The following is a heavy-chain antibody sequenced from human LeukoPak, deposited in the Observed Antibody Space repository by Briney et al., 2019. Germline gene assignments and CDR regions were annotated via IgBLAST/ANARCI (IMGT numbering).Heavy chain of an antibody. CDR1: GFTFSNYG. D-gene: IGHD6-19*01. Sequence: GGSLRLSCAASGFTFSNYGMHWVRQAPGKGLEWVAVISYDGSNKYYADSVKGRFTISRDNAKNSLYLQMNSLRAEDTALYHCARALKGGWYYFDYWGQGTLVTVSS. CDR2: ISYDGSNK. CDR3: ARALKGGWYYFDY. J-gene: IGHJ4*02. V-gene: IGHV3-30*03.